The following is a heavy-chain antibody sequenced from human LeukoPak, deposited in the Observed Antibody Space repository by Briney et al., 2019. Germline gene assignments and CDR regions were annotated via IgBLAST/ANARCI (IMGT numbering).Heavy chain of an antibody. CDR2: IYYTGAT. V-gene: IGHV4-59*08. Sequence: PSETLSLTCTVSGGSISGYFSSCIRQPPGQGLEFIGYIYYTGATLYNPSLKSRVTMSVDTSKNQFSLKLSPVTAADTAVYYCARHDPVGYYQHGMDVWGQGTTVTVSS. D-gene: IGHD2-15*01. CDR1: GGSISGYF. CDR3: ARHDPVGYYQHGMDV. J-gene: IGHJ6*02.